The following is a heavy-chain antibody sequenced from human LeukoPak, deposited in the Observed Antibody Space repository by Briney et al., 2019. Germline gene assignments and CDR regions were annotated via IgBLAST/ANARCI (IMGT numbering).Heavy chain of an antibody. CDR1: GFTVSNNY. Sequence: GGSLRLSCAASGFTVSNNYMSWVRQPPGKGLEWVSVISGSGGSTYYADSVKGRFTISRDNSKNTLYLQMNSLRAEDTAVYYCAKDSTDIVALEAFDIWGQGTVVTVFS. D-gene: IGHD5-12*01. CDR3: AKDSTDIVALEAFDI. CDR2: ISGSGGST. J-gene: IGHJ3*02. V-gene: IGHV3-23*01.